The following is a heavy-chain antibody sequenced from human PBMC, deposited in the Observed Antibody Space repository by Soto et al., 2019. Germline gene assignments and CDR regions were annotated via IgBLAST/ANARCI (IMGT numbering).Heavy chain of an antibody. CDR2: MSYSRST. Sequence: QLQLQESGPGLVNPSETLSLTCFVSGGPISSNNYYWGWIRQPPGQGLEWIGSMSYSRSTSYNPSLKSRVRISVDTSHNQFSLKLTSVTGADTAVCYCASHFRPTNCGGGYFDYWGQGPLVTVSS. V-gene: IGHV4-39*01. J-gene: IGHJ4*02. CDR1: GGPISSNNYY. CDR3: ASHFRPTNCGGGYFDY. D-gene: IGHD3-16*01.